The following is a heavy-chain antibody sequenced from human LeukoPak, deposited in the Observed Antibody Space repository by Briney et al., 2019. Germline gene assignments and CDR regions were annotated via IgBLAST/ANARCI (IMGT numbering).Heavy chain of an antibody. V-gene: IGHV4-59*08. J-gene: IGHJ2*01. CDR2: SYSSGIT. CDR1: GGSIISSY. Sequence: SETLSLTCTVSGGSIISSYWNWIRQPPGKGLEWIGYSYSSGITNYNPSLKSRGTISIATSRNQFSLRLNSVTAADTAIYYCARRAYYDTSGYYPASGYFDLWGRGTLVTVSS. D-gene: IGHD3-22*01. CDR3: ARRAYYDTSGYYPASGYFDL.